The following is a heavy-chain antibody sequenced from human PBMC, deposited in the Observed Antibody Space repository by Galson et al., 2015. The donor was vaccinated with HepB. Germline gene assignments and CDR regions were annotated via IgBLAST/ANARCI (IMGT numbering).Heavy chain of an antibody. CDR1: GYTFTSYD. D-gene: IGHD1-26*01. CDR3: ARAVRNQLLSEY. J-gene: IGHJ4*02. CDR2: MNPKSTNT. Sequence: SVKVSCKASGYTFTSYDVTWVRQAPGQGLEWMGWMNPKSTNTGYARKFQGRVTMTGDTSMDTAYIELSSLTSEDTAVYYCARAVRNQLLSEYWGQGTLVTVSS. V-gene: IGHV1-8*01.